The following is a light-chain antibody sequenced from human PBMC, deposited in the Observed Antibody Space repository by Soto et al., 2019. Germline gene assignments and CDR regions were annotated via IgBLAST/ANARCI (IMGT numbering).Light chain of an antibody. CDR2: GNS. J-gene: IGLJ3*02. V-gene: IGLV1-40*01. CDR3: QSYDNSLSGWV. Sequence: QSVLTQPPSVSGAPGQRVTISCTGRNSNIGAGYDVHWYQQLPGTAPKLLIYGNSNRPSGVPDRFSASKSATSASLAITGLQAEDEAAYYCQSYDNSLSGWVFGGGTQLTVL. CDR1: NSNIGAGYD.